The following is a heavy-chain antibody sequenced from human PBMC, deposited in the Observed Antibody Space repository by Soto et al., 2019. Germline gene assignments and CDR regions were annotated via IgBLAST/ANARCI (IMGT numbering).Heavy chain of an antibody. J-gene: IGHJ4*02. D-gene: IGHD3-16*02. CDR3: ARDVDRSELSYYFDY. CDR1: GFTFSSYA. CDR2: ISYDGSNK. V-gene: IGHV3-30-3*01. Sequence: GGSLRLSCAASGFTFSSYAMHWVRQAPGKGLEWVAVISYDGSNKYYADSVKGRFTISRDNSKNTLYLQMNSLRAEDTAVYYCARDVDRSELSYYFDYWGQGTLVTVSS.